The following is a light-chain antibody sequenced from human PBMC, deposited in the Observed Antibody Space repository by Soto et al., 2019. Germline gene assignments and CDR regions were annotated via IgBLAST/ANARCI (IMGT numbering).Light chain of an antibody. V-gene: IGKV3-15*01. Sequence: DRVMTHSPDTLSASPGKRVTLSFRASQSAISNLAWYQQKPGQTPRLLIYDASTRATDIPARFSGSGSGTDFTLTISSLLSEDFAVYYCHQYYKWPLTFGGGTKVDIK. J-gene: IGKJ4*01. CDR3: HQYYKWPLT. CDR2: DAS. CDR1: QSAISN.